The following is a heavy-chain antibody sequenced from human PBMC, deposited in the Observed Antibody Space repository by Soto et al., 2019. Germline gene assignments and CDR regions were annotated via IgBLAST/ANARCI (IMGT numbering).Heavy chain of an antibody. D-gene: IGHD2-8*01. CDR3: ARYTNFSPYYHGVDV. Sequence: QVQLQESGPGLVKPSQSVSLTCTVSGVSISSGDYYWGWIRQPPGKGLEWIGYINYSGNTNYAPSLGSRLTISIDTSRNQFSLHLMSVTAADTAIYYCARYTNFSPYYHGVDVWGQGTTVTVSS. CDR2: INYSGNT. V-gene: IGHV4-30-4*01. J-gene: IGHJ6*02. CDR1: GVSISSGDYY.